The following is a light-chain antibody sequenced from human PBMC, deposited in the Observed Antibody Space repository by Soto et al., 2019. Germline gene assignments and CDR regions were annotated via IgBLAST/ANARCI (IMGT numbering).Light chain of an antibody. CDR2: GAS. Sequence: EIVLTQSPGTLSLSPGERATLSCRASQSVSSSYLAWYQQKHGQAPRLLIYGASSRATGIPDRFSVSGSGTDGTITISRLEKEDVAVYYCQQYGSSTGTFGQGTKVDIK. CDR3: QQYGSSTGT. J-gene: IGKJ1*01. V-gene: IGKV3-20*01. CDR1: QSVSSSY.